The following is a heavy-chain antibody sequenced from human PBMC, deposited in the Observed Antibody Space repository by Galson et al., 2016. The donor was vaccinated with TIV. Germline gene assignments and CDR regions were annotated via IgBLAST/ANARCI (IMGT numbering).Heavy chain of an antibody. J-gene: IGHJ4*02. CDR2: INPSNTET. D-gene: IGHD2-21*01. Sequence: SVKVSCKASGGTFTIHPINWMRQAPGQGLEWLGLINPSNTETNYSQKFQGRVTLTRDKSTRTVYMELSSLRPEDTAVYYCARPPTCGDYCYKYDLWGPGTLVTVSS. V-gene: IGHV1-3*01. CDR3: ARPPTCGDYCYKYDL. CDR1: GGTFTIHP.